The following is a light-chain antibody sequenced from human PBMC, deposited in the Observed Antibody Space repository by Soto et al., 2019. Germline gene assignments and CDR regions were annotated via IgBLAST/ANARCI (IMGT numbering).Light chain of an antibody. CDR3: SSYTSDNRDYV. CDR1: SSDVGGYDY. Sequence: QSVLTQPPSASGSPGQSVTISCTGTSSDVGGYDYVSWYQQHPGKAPKLMIYEVTIRPSGVSDRFSGSKSGNTASLTVSGLQAEDEADYYCSSYTSDNRDYVFGTGTKVTVL. CDR2: EVT. V-gene: IGLV2-8*01. J-gene: IGLJ1*01.